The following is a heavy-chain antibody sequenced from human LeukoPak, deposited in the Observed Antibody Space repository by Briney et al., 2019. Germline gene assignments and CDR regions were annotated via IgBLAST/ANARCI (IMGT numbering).Heavy chain of an antibody. D-gene: IGHD4-23*01. CDR2: IIPIFGTA. CDR3: ARVSGNPPHHDAFDI. V-gene: IGHV1-69*13. Sequence: ASVKVSCKASGGTFSSYAISWVRQAPGQGLEWMGGIIPIFGTANYAQKFQGRVTNTADESTSTAYMELSSLRSEDTAVYYCARVSGNPPHHDAFDIWGQGTMVTVSS. CDR1: GGTFSSYA. J-gene: IGHJ3*02.